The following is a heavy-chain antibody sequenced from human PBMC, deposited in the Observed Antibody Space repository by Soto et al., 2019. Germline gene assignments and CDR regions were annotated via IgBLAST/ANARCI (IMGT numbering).Heavy chain of an antibody. CDR1: GFTFSTYD. Sequence: EVQLVESGGGLVQPGGSLRLSCAASGFTFSTYDMYWVRQGAGKGLECVSSIGVAGDTYYAGSVKGRFTISRENAKNSLYLQMNSLTAGDTAVYYCARDRGYCTSTNCEQAFDIWGQGTRVTVSS. D-gene: IGHD2-2*01. J-gene: IGHJ3*02. CDR2: IGVAGDT. CDR3: ARDRGYCTSTNCEQAFDI. V-gene: IGHV3-13*04.